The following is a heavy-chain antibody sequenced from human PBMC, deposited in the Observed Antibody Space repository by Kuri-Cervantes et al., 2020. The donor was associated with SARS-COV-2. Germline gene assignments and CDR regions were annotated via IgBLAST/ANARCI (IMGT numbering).Heavy chain of an antibody. D-gene: IGHD3-22*01. V-gene: IGHV4-34*01. CDR2: ISHSGST. J-gene: IGHJ3*02. Sequence: SETLSLTCAVFGGSFSGYYWSWIRQSPGKGLEWIGKISHSGSTNYNPYLSSRVTISVDMSKNQFSLRLSSVTAADTAVYYCARDSLSYYDSSGYYLTDAFDIWGQGTMVTVSS. CDR3: ARDSLSYYDSSGYYLTDAFDI. CDR1: GGSFSGYY.